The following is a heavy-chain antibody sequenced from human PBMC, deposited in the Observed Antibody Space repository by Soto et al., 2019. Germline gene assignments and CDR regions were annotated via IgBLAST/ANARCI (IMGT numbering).Heavy chain of an antibody. J-gene: IGHJ4*02. Sequence: EVQLLESDGGLVQPEGSLILSCAASGFTFSSYAMSWVRQAPGKGLEWVSSITGSAGSTYYADSVKGRFTISRDNSKNTLYLQMNSLRAEDTAVYYCAKERNRWLRFDLGYWGQGTLVTVSS. V-gene: IGHV3-23*01. CDR2: ITGSAGST. D-gene: IGHD5-12*01. CDR3: AKERNRWLRFDLGY. CDR1: GFTFSSYA.